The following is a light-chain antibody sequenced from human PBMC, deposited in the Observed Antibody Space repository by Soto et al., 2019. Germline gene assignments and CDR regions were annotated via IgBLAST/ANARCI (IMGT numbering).Light chain of an antibody. V-gene: IGLV1-44*01. CDR2: SNN. CDR3: ATWDDSLKGV. J-gene: IGLJ2*01. CDR1: GSNIGSHA. Sequence: QSVLTQPPSASGTPGQRVTISCSGSGSNIGSHAVNWYQQLPGTAPKLLIYSNNQRPSGVPDRFSGSKSGTSASLAVSGLQSEDEADYYCATWDDSLKGVFGGGTKLTVL.